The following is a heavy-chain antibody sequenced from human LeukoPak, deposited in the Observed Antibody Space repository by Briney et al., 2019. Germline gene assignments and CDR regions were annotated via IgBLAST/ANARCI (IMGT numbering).Heavy chain of an antibody. CDR2: ISSGGGIK. CDR1: GFTLSSYE. CDR3: ASGGSYDY. D-gene: IGHD1-26*01. Sequence: GGSLRLSCVASGFTLSSYEMNWVRQAPGKGLEWVSYISSGGGIKYYADSVKGRFTISRDNAKNSLYLQMNSLRAEDTAVYYCASGGSYDYWGQGTLVTVSS. J-gene: IGHJ4*02. V-gene: IGHV3-48*03.